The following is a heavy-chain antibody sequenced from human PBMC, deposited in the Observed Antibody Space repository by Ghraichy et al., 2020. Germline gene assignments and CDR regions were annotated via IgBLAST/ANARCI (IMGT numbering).Heavy chain of an antibody. V-gene: IGHV1-18*01. Sequence: ASVKVFCKASGYTFSSYGVSWVRQAPGQGLEWMGWISAHNGKIKYAQKFEGRVTMTTDTSTNTAHMELRSLRSDDTAVYYCGRDGPRGSYSFDSWGQGTLITVSS. CDR1: GYTFSSYG. CDR2: ISAHNGKI. CDR3: GRDGPRGSYSFDS. D-gene: IGHD1-26*01. J-gene: IGHJ4*02.